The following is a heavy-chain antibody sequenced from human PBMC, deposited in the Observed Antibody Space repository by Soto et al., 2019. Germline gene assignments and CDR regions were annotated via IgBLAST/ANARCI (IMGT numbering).Heavy chain of an antibody. D-gene: IGHD3-10*01. J-gene: IGHJ5*02. CDR1: GGTFSSYA. CDR2: IIPMYGPA. Sequence: QVPLVQSGAEVKKPGSSVTVSCKASGGTFSSYAIHWVRQAPGQGLEWMGGIIPMYGPAKYAQRFQGRVTITAEESTTAVYMELTSLTSQDTAVYYCARVTSMVRGVIDNWFDPWGHGTLVTVSS. V-gene: IGHV1-69*01. CDR3: ARVTSMVRGVIDNWFDP.